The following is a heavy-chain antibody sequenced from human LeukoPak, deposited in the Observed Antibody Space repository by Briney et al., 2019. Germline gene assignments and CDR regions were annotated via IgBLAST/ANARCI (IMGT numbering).Heavy chain of an antibody. Sequence: GSLRLSCLASGFAFSSYEMNWVRQAPGKGLEWVSFIDNSGGTTHYADSVKGRFTISRDNAKNSLYLQMNSLRVEDTAIYYCARDYSGDEDFDYWGQGTLVTVSS. CDR3: ARDYSGDEDFDY. D-gene: IGHD5-12*01. CDR2: IDNSGGTT. CDR1: GFAFSSYE. V-gene: IGHV3-48*03. J-gene: IGHJ4*02.